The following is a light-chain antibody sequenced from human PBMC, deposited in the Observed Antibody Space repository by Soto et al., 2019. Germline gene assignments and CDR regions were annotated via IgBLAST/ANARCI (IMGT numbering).Light chain of an antibody. CDR1: QSVSSSY. J-gene: IGKJ3*01. CDR2: GAS. V-gene: IGKV3-20*01. CDR3: QQYGSSPPFT. Sequence: IVLTQSPGTLSLTPGERATLSCRASQSVSSSYLAWYQQKPGQAPRLLIYGASSMATGIPDRFSGSGSGTDFTLTISRLEPEDSAVYYCQQYGSSPPFTFGPGTRVDIK.